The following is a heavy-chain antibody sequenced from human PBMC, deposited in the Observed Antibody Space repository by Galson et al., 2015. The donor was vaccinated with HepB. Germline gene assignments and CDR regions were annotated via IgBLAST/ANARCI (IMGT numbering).Heavy chain of an antibody. D-gene: IGHD3-10*01. CDR3: ASPDYYGPRSYPAFDY. Sequence: SLRLSCAAAGFTFSRYWMHGVRQAPGKGLGWVARINNGGSSTSDADSVKGRFTISRDNAKNTLYLQMNSLRAEDTAVYYCASPDYYGPRSYPAFDYWGQGTLVPVSS. CDR2: INNGGSST. V-gene: IGHV3-74*01. J-gene: IGHJ4*02. CDR1: GFTFSRYW.